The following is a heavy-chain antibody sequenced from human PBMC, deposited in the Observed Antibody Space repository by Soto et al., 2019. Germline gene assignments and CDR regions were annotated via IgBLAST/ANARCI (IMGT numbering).Heavy chain of an antibody. V-gene: IGHV1-69*02. Sequence: QVQLVQSGAEVKRPGSSVKVSCKASGDTFNFYSINWVRQAPGVGLEWMGRVNPIVSMSNYAQKFQGRVTMTADKSTSTAYMELSSLRSEDTAIYYCASSYGSGYLAFDYWGQGALVTVSS. J-gene: IGHJ4*02. CDR1: GDTFNFYS. D-gene: IGHD3-10*01. CDR2: VNPIVSMS. CDR3: ASSYGSGYLAFDY.